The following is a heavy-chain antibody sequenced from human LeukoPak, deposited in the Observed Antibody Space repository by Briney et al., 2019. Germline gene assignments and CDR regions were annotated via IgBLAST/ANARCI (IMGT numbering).Heavy chain of an antibody. V-gene: IGHV3-7*03. Sequence: GGSLRLSCAASGFTFSSYWMSWVRQAQGKGLEWVANIKQDGSEKYYVDSVKGRFTISRDNAKNTLYLQMNSLRAEDTAVYYCAREASYCSSTSCSAGDAFDIWGQGTMVTVSS. CDR1: GFTFSSYW. J-gene: IGHJ3*02. D-gene: IGHD2-2*01. CDR3: AREASYCSSTSCSAGDAFDI. CDR2: IKQDGSEK.